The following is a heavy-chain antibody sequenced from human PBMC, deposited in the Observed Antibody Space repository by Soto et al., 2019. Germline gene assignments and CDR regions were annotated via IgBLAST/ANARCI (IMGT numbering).Heavy chain of an antibody. V-gene: IGHV1-18*01. CDR2: ISAYNGNT. CDR3: ARETPADYYYYYMDV. CDR1: GYTFSSYG. J-gene: IGHJ6*03. Sequence: QVQLVQSGAEVKKPGASVKVSCKASGYTFSSYGISWVRQAPGQGLEWMGWISAYNGNTNYAQKLQGRVIMTTDTSPSTAYMELRSLRSDDTAVYYCARETPADYYYYYMDVWGQGTTVTVSS.